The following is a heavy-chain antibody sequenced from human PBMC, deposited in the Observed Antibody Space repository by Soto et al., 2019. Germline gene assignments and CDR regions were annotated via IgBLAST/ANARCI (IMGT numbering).Heavy chain of an antibody. D-gene: IGHD3-9*01. CDR1: GGTFSSYA. CDR2: IIPIFGTA. CDR3: NRRLVKSYYFYGMDV. Sequence: QVQLVQSGAEVKKPGSSVKVSCKAPGGTFSSYAISWVRQSPGQGLEWMGGIIPIFGTANYAQKFQGRVTISADESTSTAYMELSSLRSEDTAVYYCNRRLVKSYYFYGMDVWGQGTTVTVSS. V-gene: IGHV1-69*01. J-gene: IGHJ6*02.